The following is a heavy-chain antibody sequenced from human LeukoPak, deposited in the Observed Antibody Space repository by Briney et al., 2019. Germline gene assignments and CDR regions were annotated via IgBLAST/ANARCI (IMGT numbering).Heavy chain of an antibody. Sequence: GESLKISCKGSGYSFTYWICWVRQMPGKGLEWMGIIYSGDSHTKYSPSFQGRVTISADNSISTAYLQWSSLEASDTAMYYCASARHGDYVWDYWGQGTLVTVSS. D-gene: IGHD4-17*01. CDR3: ASARHGDYVWDY. CDR1: GYSFTYW. J-gene: IGHJ4*02. V-gene: IGHV5-51*01. CDR2: IYSGDSHT.